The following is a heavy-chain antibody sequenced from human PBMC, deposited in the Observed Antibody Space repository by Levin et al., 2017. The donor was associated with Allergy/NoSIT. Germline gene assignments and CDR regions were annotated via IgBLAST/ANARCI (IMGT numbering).Heavy chain of an antibody. D-gene: IGHD3-10*01. Sequence: ASVKVSCKASGYTFTGYYMHWVRQAPGQGLEWMGWINPNSGGTNYAQKFQGRVTMTRDTSISTAYMELSRLRSDDTAVYYCARSAVYYYGSGSHRRDWFDPWGQGTLVTVSS. V-gene: IGHV1-2*02. CDR1: GYTFTGYY. CDR3: ARSAVYYYGSGSHRRDWFDP. CDR2: INPNSGGT. J-gene: IGHJ5*02.